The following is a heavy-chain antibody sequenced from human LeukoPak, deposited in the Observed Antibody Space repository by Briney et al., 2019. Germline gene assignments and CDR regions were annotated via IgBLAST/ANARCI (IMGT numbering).Heavy chain of an antibody. V-gene: IGHV3-30*03. CDR3: ARGGGLDV. J-gene: IGHJ6*02. Sequence: GRSLRLSCAASGFTFSSYGMHWVRQAPGKGLEWVAVISYDGSVKYYSDSVKGRFTISRDNAKNSLYLQMSNLRAEDTAVYFCARGGGLDVWGQGATVTVSS. CDR2: ISYDGSVK. D-gene: IGHD3-16*01. CDR1: GFTFSSYG.